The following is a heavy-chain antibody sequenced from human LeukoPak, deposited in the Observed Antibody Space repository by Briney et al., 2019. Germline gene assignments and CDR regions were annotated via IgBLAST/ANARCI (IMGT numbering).Heavy chain of an antibody. V-gene: IGHV1-69*13. CDR3: ARDPNPTYCGGDCYFGSWFDP. Sequence: SVKVSCKASGGTFSSYAISWVRQAPGQGLEWMGGIIPIFGTANYAQKFQGRVTITADESTSTAYMELSSLRSEDTAVYYCARDPNPTYCGGDCYFGSWFDPWGQGTVVTVSS. CDR1: GGTFSSYA. J-gene: IGHJ5*02. D-gene: IGHD2-21*02. CDR2: IIPIFGTA.